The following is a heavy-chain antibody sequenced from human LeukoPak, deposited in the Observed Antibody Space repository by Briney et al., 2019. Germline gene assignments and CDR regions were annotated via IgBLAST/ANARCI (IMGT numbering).Heavy chain of an antibody. CDR1: GFTFSSYA. CDR2: ISGSGGST. V-gene: IGHV3-23*01. D-gene: IGHD2-15*01. J-gene: IGHJ4*02. Sequence: GGSLRLSCAASGFTFSSYAMSWVRQAPGKGLEWVSAISGSGGSTYYADSVKGRFTISRDNSKNTLYLQTNSLRAEDTAVYYCAKPPGPIVSKDYWGQGTLATVSS. CDR3: AKPPGPIVSKDY.